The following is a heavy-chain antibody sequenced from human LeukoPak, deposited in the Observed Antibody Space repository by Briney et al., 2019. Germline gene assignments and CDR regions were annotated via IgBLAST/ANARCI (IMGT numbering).Heavy chain of an antibody. D-gene: IGHD6-19*01. CDR1: GGSISSYY. CDR3: AGLPIQQWVRYGMDV. CDR2: IYYSGRT. Sequence: PSETLSLTCTVSGGSISSYYWSWIRHPPGKGLEWSGYIYYSGRTHYHPPLKTRVTISVDTSKNQFSLKLSSVTAADTAVYYCAGLPIQQWVRYGMDVWGQGTPVTVSS. J-gene: IGHJ6*02. V-gene: IGHV4-59*08.